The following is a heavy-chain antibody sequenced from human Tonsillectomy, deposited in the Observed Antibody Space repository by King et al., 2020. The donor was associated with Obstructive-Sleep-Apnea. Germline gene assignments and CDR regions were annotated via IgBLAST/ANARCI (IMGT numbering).Heavy chain of an antibody. CDR2: IYPDDSDT. J-gene: IGHJ3*02. V-gene: IGHV5-51*01. CDR1: GYSFTSYW. D-gene: IGHD4-17*01. Sequence: QLVQSGAEVKKPGESLKISCKGSGYSFTSYWIGWVRQMPGKGLEWMGIIYPDDSDTRYTPAFQGQVTISADKSVSTAYMQWNSLKASDTAMYYCARQVHDYGFFDIWGQGTMVTVSS. CDR3: ARQVHDYGFFDI.